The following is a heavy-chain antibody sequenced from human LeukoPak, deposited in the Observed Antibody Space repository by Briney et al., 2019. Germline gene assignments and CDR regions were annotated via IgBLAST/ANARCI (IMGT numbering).Heavy chain of an antibody. CDR2: IYYSGST. CDR3: ARGYYYHSSGYY. J-gene: IGHJ4*02. D-gene: IGHD3-22*01. CDR1: GGSVSSGSYY. V-gene: IGHV4-61*01. Sequence: SETLSLTCTVSGGSVSSGSYYWSWIRQPPGKGLEWIGYIYYSGSTNYNPSLKSRVSISVDTSKNQFSLKLSSVTAADTAVYYCARGYYYHSSGYYWGQGTLVTVSS.